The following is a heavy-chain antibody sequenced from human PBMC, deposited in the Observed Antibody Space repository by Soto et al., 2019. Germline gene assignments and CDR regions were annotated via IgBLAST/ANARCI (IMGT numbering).Heavy chain of an antibody. J-gene: IGHJ6*02. CDR1: GFTFSSYS. Sequence: EVQLVESGGGLVQPGGSLRLSCAASGFTFSSYSMNWVRQAPGKGLEWVSYISSSGSTKSYADSVKGRFTISRDKAKNTLSLHKKSLRVEDGAVDYCAREAVMASYDYSMDGWGQGTTVTVSS. V-gene: IGHV3-48*01. CDR2: ISSSGSTK. CDR3: AREAVMASYDYSMDG. D-gene: IGHD2-8*01.